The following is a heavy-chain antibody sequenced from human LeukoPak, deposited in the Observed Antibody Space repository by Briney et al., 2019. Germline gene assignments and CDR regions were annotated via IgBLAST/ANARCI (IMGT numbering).Heavy chain of an antibody. V-gene: IGHV4-59*08. CDR2: MHYSGSS. D-gene: IGHD6-13*01. J-gene: IGHJ4*02. CDR3: ARMAAAGPFDH. Sequence: PSETLSLTCTVSGGSISSSFCSWIRQPPGKGLEWIAYMHYSGSSNYNPSLKSRVSMSLDTPKNQLSLKLSSVTAADTAVYYCARMAAAGPFDHWGQGILVTVSS. CDR1: GGSISSSF.